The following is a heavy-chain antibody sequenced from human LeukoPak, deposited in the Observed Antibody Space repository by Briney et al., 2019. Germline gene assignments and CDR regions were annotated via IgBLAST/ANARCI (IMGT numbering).Heavy chain of an antibody. J-gene: IGHJ6*03. CDR2: IYYSGST. Sequence: SETLSLTCTVSGGSISSYYWSWIRQPPGKGLEWIGYIYYSGSTNYNPSLKSRVTISVDTSENQFSLKLSSVTAADTAVYYCARARGRWELQVGYMDVWGKGTTVTVSS. D-gene: IGHD1-26*01. CDR3: ARARGRWELQVGYMDV. CDR1: GGSISSYY. V-gene: IGHV4-59*01.